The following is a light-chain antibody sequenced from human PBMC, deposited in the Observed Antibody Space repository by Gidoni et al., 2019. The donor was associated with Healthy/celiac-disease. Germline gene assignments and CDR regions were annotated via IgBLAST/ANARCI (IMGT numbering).Light chain of an antibody. CDR3: QQYNNWPWT. CDR2: GAS. Sequence: EIVMTQSPATLAASPGERATLSSRASQSVSSNLAWYQQKPGQAPRLLIYGASTRATGIPARFSGSGSGTEFTLTISSLQSEDFAVYYCQQYNNWPWTFGQGTKVEIK. CDR1: QSVSSN. V-gene: IGKV3D-15*01. J-gene: IGKJ1*01.